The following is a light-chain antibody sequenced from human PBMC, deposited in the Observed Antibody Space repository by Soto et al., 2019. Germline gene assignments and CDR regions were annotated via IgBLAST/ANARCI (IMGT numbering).Light chain of an antibody. J-gene: IGKJ1*01. CDR3: QQYGDAPWT. CDR2: GAS. CDR1: QYINTK. V-gene: IGKV3-20*01. Sequence: VLTQSPDTLSLSPGDIATLACRADQYINTKLAWYQQKPGQAPRLLFSGASSRATDIPDRFSGSGSGTDFSLTISRLETEDFAMYYCQQYGDAPWTYGQGTRV.